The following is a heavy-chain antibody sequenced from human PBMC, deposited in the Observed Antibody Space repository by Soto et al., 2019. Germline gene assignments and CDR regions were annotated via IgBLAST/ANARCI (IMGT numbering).Heavy chain of an antibody. D-gene: IGHD4-4*01. CDR2: FDPEDGET. J-gene: IGHJ6*02. Sequence: ASVKVSCKVSGYTLTELSMHWVRQAPGKGLEWMGGFDPEDGETIYAQKFQGRVTMTEDTSTDTAYMELSSLRSEDTAVYYCATYTVTTDSYYYGMDVWGQGTTVTVSS. V-gene: IGHV1-24*01. CDR3: ATYTVTTDSYYYGMDV. CDR1: GYTLTELS.